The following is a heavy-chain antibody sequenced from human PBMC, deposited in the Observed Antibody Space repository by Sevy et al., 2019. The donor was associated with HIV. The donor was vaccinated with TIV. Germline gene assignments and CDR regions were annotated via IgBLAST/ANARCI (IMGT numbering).Heavy chain of an antibody. CDR3: ARAVTMDDAFDI. Sequence: GESVKISCKGSGYSFSSYWIGWVRQMPGKGLECMGIIFPGDSDTRYSPSFQGQVTISADKSISTAYLQWNSLKASDTAMYYCARAVTMDDAFDIWGQGTKVTVSS. D-gene: IGHD3-10*01. CDR2: IFPGDSDT. CDR1: GYSFSSYW. V-gene: IGHV5-51*01. J-gene: IGHJ3*02.